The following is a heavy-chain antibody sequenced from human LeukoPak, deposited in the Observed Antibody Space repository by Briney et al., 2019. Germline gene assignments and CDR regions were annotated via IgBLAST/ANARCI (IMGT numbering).Heavy chain of an antibody. D-gene: IGHD6-13*01. V-gene: IGHV4-39*01. CDR3: ARQQQQQLDSFDY. J-gene: IGHJ4*02. Sequence: PSETLSLTCIVSGGSISSSSYYWSWIRQPPGKGLEWIGEINHSGSTNYNPSLKSRVTISVDTSKNQFSLKLSSVTAADTAVYYCARQQQQQLDSFDYWGQGTLVTVAS. CDR1: GGSISSSSYY. CDR2: INHSGST.